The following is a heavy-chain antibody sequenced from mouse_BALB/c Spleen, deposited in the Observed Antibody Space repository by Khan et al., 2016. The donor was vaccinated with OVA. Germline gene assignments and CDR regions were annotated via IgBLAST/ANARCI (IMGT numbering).Heavy chain of an antibody. CDR3: ARYRHDDYFDY. V-gene: IGHV9-3-1*01. CDR2: INIYTGEP. CDR1: GYTFTNYG. D-gene: IGHD2-14*01. Sequence: QIQLVQSGPELKKPGETVKISCKTSGYTFTNYGMNWVKQAPGKGLKWMGWINIYTGEPAYSADFKGRFAFSLETSARTAYLQINSLKNEDTATYFCARYRHDDYFDYWGQGTTLTVSS. J-gene: IGHJ2*01.